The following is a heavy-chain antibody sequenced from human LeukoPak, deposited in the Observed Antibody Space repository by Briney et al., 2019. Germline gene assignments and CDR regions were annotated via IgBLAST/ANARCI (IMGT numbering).Heavy chain of an antibody. Sequence: GGSLTLSCAASGFTFSNYWMTWVRQAPGKGLEWVSAISGSGGSTYYADSVKGRFTISRDNSKNTLYLQMNSLRAEDTAVYYCAKARRGGSYGTYYFDYWGQGTLVTVSS. CDR2: ISGSGGST. J-gene: IGHJ4*02. CDR3: AKARRGGSYGTYYFDY. V-gene: IGHV3-23*01. CDR1: GFTFSNYW. D-gene: IGHD1-26*01.